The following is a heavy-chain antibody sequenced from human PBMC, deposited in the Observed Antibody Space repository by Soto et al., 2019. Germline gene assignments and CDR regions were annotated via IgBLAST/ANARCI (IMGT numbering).Heavy chain of an antibody. CDR3: ARPSELSYDAFDI. D-gene: IGHD1-1*01. V-gene: IGHV1-8*02. CDR1: GYTFTSYD. J-gene: IGHJ3*02. Sequence: ASVKVSCKASGYTFTSYDINWVRQATGQGLEWMGWMNPNSGNTGYAQKFQGRVTMTRNTSISTAYMELSSLRSEDTAVYYCARPSELSYDAFDIWGQGTMVTVSS. CDR2: MNPNSGNT.